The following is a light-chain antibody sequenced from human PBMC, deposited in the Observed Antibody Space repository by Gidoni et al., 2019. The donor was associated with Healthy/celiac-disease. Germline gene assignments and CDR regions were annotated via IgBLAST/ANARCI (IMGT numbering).Light chain of an antibody. Sequence: QSALPQPPSASGSPGPSVTISCTGTSSDVGGYNYVSWYQQHPRKAPKLMIYEVSKRPSGVPDRFSGSKSGNTASLTVSGLQAEDEADYYCSSYAGSNNLGVFGTGTKVTVL. CDR1: SSDVGGYNY. J-gene: IGLJ1*01. CDR2: EVS. V-gene: IGLV2-8*01. CDR3: SSYAGSNNLGV.